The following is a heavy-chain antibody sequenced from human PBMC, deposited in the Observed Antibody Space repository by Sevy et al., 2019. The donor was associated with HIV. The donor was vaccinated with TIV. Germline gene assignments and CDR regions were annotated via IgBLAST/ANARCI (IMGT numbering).Heavy chain of an antibody. CDR1: GFTFSNYA. V-gene: IGHV3-23*01. J-gene: IGHJ4*02. CDR2: ISGRDGST. D-gene: IGHD2-15*01. CDR3: ARDLFSGGNAVYGY. Sequence: GGSLRLSCAASGFTFSNYAMSWVRQAPGKGLEWVSAISGRDGSTFYANSVKGRFTISRDNSKNTLYLQMNSLRAEDTAVYYCARDLFSGGNAVYGYWGQGTLVTVSS.